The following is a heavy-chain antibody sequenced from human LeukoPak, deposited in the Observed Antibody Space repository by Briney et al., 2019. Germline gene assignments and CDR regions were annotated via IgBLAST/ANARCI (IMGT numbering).Heavy chain of an antibody. CDR2: VNPDGTIT. Sequence: GGSLRLSCAASGFPFNWYWMHWVRQTPGKGLVWVSRVNPDGTITTYADSVRGRFTVSRDNAKNTLFLQMNSLRVEDTAVYFCSSDTTGSEDSWGQGTLVTVSS. CDR3: SSDTTGSEDS. J-gene: IGHJ4*02. CDR1: GFPFNWYW. D-gene: IGHD2-15*01. V-gene: IGHV3-74*01.